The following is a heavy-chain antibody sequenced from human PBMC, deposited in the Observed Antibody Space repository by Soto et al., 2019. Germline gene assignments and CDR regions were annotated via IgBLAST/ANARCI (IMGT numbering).Heavy chain of an antibody. J-gene: IGHJ5*02. CDR3: VGDYCGRNTRAFDP. D-gene: IGHD2-21*02. CDR1: GDFISYYS. CDR2: VYSTGTI. Sequence: PSETLSLTCTVSGDFISYYSWAWLRQSAGQGLEWIGRVYSTGTIFYNPSLQSRATMSVDTSKNQFYLKPTYVHPGATAVIQCVGDYCGRNTRAFDPGGQGALVTVSS. V-gene: IGHV4-4*07.